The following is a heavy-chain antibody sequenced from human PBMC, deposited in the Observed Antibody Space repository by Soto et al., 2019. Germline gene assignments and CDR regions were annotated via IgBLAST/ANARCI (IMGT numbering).Heavy chain of an antibody. CDR3: ARVGPYSSSSVWFDP. V-gene: IGHV4-59*08. Sequence: PSETLSLTCTVSGGSISSYYWSWIRQPPGKGLQWIAYIYYSGSTYYNPSLKSRVPISVDTSKNQFSLKLSSVTAADTAVYYCARVGPYSSSSVWFDPWGQGTLVTVSS. D-gene: IGHD6-6*01. CDR1: GGSISSYY. CDR2: IYYSGST. J-gene: IGHJ5*02.